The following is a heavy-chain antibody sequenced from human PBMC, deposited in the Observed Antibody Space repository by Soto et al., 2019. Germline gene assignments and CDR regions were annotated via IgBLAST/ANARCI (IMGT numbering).Heavy chain of an antibody. V-gene: IGHV3-23*01. CDR3: EEGCRRSICCYYGMDV. CDR2: ISGSGGST. D-gene: IGHD2-15*01. J-gene: IGHJ6*02. Sequence: GGSLRLSCEGSGFSFRSYEMNWVRQAPGKGLEWVSAISGSGGSTYYADSVKGRFTISRDNSKNTLYLQMSSLRAEDTAVYYCEEGCRRSICCYYGMDVWCQGATVSDSS. CDR1: GFSFRSYE.